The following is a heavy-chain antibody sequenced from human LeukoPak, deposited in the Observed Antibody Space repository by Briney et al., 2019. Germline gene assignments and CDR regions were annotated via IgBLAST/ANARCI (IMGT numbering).Heavy chain of an antibody. CDR2: IRYDGSNT. CDR1: GFIFSNYG. D-gene: IGHD1-14*01. Sequence: GGSLRLSCATSGFIFSNYGMHWVRQAPGKGLEWVAFIRYDGSNTFYADSVKGRFTNSRDNSKNTLYLQMNSLRAEDTAVYYCAKDIRTRWYFDLWGRGTLVTVSS. V-gene: IGHV3-30*02. J-gene: IGHJ2*01. CDR3: AKDIRTRWYFDL.